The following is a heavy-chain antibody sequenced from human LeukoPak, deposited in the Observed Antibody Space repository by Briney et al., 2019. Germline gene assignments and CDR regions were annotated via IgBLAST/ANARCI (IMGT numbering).Heavy chain of an antibody. V-gene: IGHV4-59*01. CDR3: ALYYDSSGYFVY. J-gene: IGHJ4*02. CDR1: GGPISSYY. D-gene: IGHD3-22*01. Sequence: SETLSLACTVSGGPISSYYWSWIRQPPGKGLEWIGYIYYSGSTNYNPSLKSRVTISVDTSKNQFSLKLSSVTAADTAVYYCALYYDSSGYFVYWGQGTLVTVSS. CDR2: IYYSGST.